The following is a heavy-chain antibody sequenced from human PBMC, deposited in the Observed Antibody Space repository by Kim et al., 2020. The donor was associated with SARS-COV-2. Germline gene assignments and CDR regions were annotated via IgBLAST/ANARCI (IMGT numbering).Heavy chain of an antibody. V-gene: IGHV1-3*01. D-gene: IGHD3-16*01. Sequence: ASVKVSCKTSGHTFTEDSIHWVRQAPGQRLEWMGGIDCGNGDTIYSQKFQGRVTFTTDTSASTGYMELSSLTSEDSAVYYCLGGSYFDYWGQGTLVTVSS. CDR3: LGGSYFDY. CDR2: IDCGNGDT. CDR1: GHTFTEDS. J-gene: IGHJ4*02.